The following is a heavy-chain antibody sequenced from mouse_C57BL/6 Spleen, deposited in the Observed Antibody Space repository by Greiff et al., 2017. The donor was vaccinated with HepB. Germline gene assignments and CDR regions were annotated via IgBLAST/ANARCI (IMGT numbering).Heavy chain of an antibody. D-gene: IGHD1-1*01. CDR3: ARYGSSYAWFAY. CDR2: IYPGDGDT. J-gene: IGHJ3*01. V-gene: IGHV1-80*01. CDR1: GYAFSSYW. Sequence: QVQLQQSGAELVKPGASVKISCKASGYAFSSYWMNWLKQRPGKGLEWIGQIYPGDGDTNYNGKFKGKATLTADKSSSTAYMQLSSLTSEDSAVYFCARYGSSYAWFAYWGQGTLVTVSA.